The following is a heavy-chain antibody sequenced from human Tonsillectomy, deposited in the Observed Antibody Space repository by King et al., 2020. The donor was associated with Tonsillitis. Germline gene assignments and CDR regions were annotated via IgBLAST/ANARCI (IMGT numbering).Heavy chain of an antibody. CDR3: SKREYSSSWDVIGDY. V-gene: IGHV3-23*04. CDR1: GFTFSSYA. Sequence: VQLVESGGGLVQPGGSLRLSCAASGFTFSSYAMSWVRQAPGKGLEWVSAISGSGSNTYYADSVKGRFTISRDNSKNKLYLQINSLRAEDTAVYYCSKREYSSSWDVIGDYWGQGTLVTVSS. D-gene: IGHD6-13*01. CDR2: ISGSGSNT. J-gene: IGHJ4*02.